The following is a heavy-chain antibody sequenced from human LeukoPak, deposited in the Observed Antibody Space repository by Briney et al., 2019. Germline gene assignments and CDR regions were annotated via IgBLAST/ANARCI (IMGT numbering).Heavy chain of an antibody. CDR3: ARGGSDTAMAHDY. CDR2: ISSRSDYI. CDR1: GFTFNTYS. V-gene: IGHV3-21*01. D-gene: IGHD5-18*01. J-gene: IGHJ4*02. Sequence: GGSLRLSCAASGFTFNTYSMNWVRQAPGKGLEWVSSISSRSDYIYYADSVRGRFTVSRDNAKDSLYLQMNSLRAEDTAVYFCARGGSDTAMAHDYWGQGILVTVSS.